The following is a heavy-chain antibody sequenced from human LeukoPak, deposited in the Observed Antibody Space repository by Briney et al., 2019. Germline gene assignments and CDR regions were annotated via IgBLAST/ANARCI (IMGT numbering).Heavy chain of an antibody. CDR2: ISYDGSNK. Sequence: GRSLRLSCAGSGFTFSSYGMPWVRQAPGKGLEWVAVISYDGSNKYYADSVKGRFTISRDNSKNTLYLQMNSLRAEDTAVYYCVKGDWNYPWHFDYWGQGTLVTVSS. D-gene: IGHD1-7*01. CDR3: VKGDWNYPWHFDY. J-gene: IGHJ4*02. V-gene: IGHV3-30*18. CDR1: GFTFSSYG.